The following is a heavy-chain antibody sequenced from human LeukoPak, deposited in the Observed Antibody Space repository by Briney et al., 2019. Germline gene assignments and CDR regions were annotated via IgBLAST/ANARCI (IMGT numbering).Heavy chain of an antibody. D-gene: IGHD2-2*01. V-gene: IGHV1-69*13. Sequence: ASVKVSYKASGGTFSSYAISWVRQAPGQGLEWMGGIIPIFGTANYAQKFQGRVTITADESTSTAYMELSSLRSEDTAVYYCAVDCSSTSCMGDYYYYGMDVWGQGTTVTVSS. CDR3: AVDCSSTSCMGDYYYYGMDV. CDR1: GGTFSSYA. J-gene: IGHJ6*02. CDR2: IIPIFGTA.